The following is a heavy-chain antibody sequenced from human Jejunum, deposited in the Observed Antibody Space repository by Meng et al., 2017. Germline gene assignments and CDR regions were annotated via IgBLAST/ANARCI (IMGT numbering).Heavy chain of an antibody. CDR2: MFHSGDT. D-gene: IGHD4-23*01. J-gene: IGHJ6*02. Sequence: GSLRLSCAVSGYSITSGYYWGWIRQSPGKGLEWIGNMFHSGDTYYNPSLKSRATISVDTSKNQLSLKLRSVTAADTAVYYCAREGTTLVTRAYYGVDVWGQGTTVTVSS. CDR1: GYSITSGYY. CDR3: AREGTTLVTRAYYGVDV. V-gene: IGHV4-38-2*02.